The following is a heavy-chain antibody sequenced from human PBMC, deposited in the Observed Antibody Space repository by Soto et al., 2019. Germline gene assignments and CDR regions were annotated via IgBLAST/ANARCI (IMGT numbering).Heavy chain of an antibody. Sequence: VQLVESGGGVVQPGRSLRLSCAASGFTFSDYAMHWVRQAPGKGLEWVAVVSHDGRNTHYADSVKGRFTISRDSSKNTASLGMTSLRAEETAVYYCATGGRQWLVTSDFNYWGQGDLVTVSS. D-gene: IGHD6-19*01. CDR3: ATGGRQWLVTSDFNY. J-gene: IGHJ4*02. V-gene: IGHV3-30*03. CDR1: GFTFSDYA. CDR2: VSHDGRNT.